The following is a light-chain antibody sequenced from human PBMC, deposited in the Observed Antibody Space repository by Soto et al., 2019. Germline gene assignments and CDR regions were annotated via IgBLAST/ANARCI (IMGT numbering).Light chain of an antibody. Sequence: DIQRTQSPSSLSASVGDRVTITCRASQRISTYLNWYQQKPGKAPKFLIYDASNLQSGVPSRFSGGGSGTDFTLTISSLQPEDFATYYCQQSYSTPRTFGQGTKVDIK. CDR2: DAS. V-gene: IGKV1-39*01. J-gene: IGKJ1*01. CDR1: QRISTY. CDR3: QQSYSTPRT.